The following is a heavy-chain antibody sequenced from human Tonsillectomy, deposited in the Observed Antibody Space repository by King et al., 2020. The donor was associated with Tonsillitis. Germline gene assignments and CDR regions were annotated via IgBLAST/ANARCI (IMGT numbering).Heavy chain of an antibody. CDR2: IYTSGSI. CDR3: ARVPSLLLEPLYCDL. J-gene: IGHJ2*01. CDR1: GGSISSGSYY. D-gene: IGHD3-3*01. Sequence: QLQESGPGLVKPSQTLSLSCTVSGGSISSGSYYWSWIRQPAGKGLEWIGHIYTSGSIDYNPSLKSRVTMSVDTSKNQFALNLSSVTAADTAVYYCARVPSLLLEPLYCDLWGRGTLVTVSS. V-gene: IGHV4-61*02.